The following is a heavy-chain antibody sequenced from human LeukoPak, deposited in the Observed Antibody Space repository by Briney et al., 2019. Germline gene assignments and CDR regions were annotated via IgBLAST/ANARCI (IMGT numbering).Heavy chain of an antibody. J-gene: IGHJ4*02. D-gene: IGHD3-3*01. CDR2: IYYSGST. Sequence: SETLSLTCTVSGGSISSSSYYWGWIRQPPGKGLEWIGNIYYSGSTYYNPSLKSRVTISVDTSKDQFSLKLSSVTAADTAVYYCARDLTKYYDFWSGYYTQPYYFDYWGQGTLVTVSS. CDR1: GGSISSSSYY. V-gene: IGHV4-39*07. CDR3: ARDLTKYYDFWSGYYTQPYYFDY.